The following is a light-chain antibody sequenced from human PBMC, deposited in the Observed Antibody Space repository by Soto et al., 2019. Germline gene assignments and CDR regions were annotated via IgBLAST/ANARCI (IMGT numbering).Light chain of an antibody. V-gene: IGKV3-11*01. CDR1: QSVSSN. Sequence: EIVLTQSPATLSLSPGERATLSCRASQSVSSNLAWYQHKPGQPPRLLIYDASTRATGIPARFSGSGSGTEFTLTISSLEPEDFAVYYCQQRSIRPLMYTFGQGTKLEIK. CDR3: QQRSIRPLMYT. CDR2: DAS. J-gene: IGKJ2*01.